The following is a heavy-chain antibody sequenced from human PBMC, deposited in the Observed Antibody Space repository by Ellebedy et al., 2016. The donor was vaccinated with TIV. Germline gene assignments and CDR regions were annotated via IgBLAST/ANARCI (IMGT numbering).Heavy chain of an antibody. CDR3: ARGGYCSGGSCYPYDAFDI. V-gene: IGHV1-69*06. Sequence: SVKVSCXASGYTFTSYGISWVRQAPGQGLEWMGGIIPIFGTANYAQKFQGRVTITADKSTSTAYMELSSLRSEDTAVYYCARGGYCSGGSCYPYDAFDIWGQGTMVTVSS. CDR2: IIPIFGTA. J-gene: IGHJ3*02. CDR1: GYTFTSYG. D-gene: IGHD2-15*01.